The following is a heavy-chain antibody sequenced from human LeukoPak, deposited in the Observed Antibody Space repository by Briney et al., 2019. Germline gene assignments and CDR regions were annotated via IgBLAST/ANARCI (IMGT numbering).Heavy chain of an antibody. V-gene: IGHV4-39*07. CDR3: ARGLYYDSSGYYPLFDY. CDR1: GGSISSSSYY. D-gene: IGHD3-22*01. Sequence: PSETLSLTCTVSGGSISSSSYYWGWIRQPPGKGLEWIGSIYYSGSTYYNPSLKSRVTISVDTSKNQSSLKLSSVTAADTAVYYCARGLYYDSSGYYPLFDYWGQGTLVTVSS. J-gene: IGHJ4*02. CDR2: IYYSGST.